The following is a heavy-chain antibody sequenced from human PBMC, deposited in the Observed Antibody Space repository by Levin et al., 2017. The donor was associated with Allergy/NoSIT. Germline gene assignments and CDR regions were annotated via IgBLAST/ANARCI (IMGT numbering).Heavy chain of an antibody. CDR1: GYTFNSYD. V-gene: IGHV1-18*01. CDR2: ISAYNGNT. D-gene: IGHD3-9*01. CDR3: ARRYYDILTGYYIFDY. J-gene: IGHJ4*02. Sequence: GESLKISCKASGYTFNSYDISWVRQAPGQGLEWMGWISAYNGNTNYAQKLQGRVTMTTDTSTSPAYMELRSLRSDDTAVYYCARRYYDILTGYYIFDYWGQGTLVTVSS.